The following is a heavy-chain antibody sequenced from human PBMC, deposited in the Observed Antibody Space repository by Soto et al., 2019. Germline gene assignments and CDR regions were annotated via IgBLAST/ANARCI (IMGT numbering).Heavy chain of an antibody. CDR2: INIGNGNT. J-gene: IGHJ5*02. CDR3: AREPLCGGRCYDNYFDP. D-gene: IGHD2-15*01. V-gene: IGHV1-3*04. Sequence: ASVKVSCKASGYTFTYYPIHWVRQAPGQRLEWMGWINIGNGNTASSQKFQDRVTITRETSASTSYMELTSLRSEDTAVYYCAREPLCGGRCYDNYFDPWGQGTLVTVSS. CDR1: GYTFTYYP.